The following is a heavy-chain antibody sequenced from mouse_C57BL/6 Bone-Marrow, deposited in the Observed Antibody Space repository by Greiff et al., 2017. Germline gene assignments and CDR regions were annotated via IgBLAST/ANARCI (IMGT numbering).Heavy chain of an antibody. J-gene: IGHJ1*03. V-gene: IGHV1-15*01. Sequence: QVHVKQSGAELVRPGASVTLSCKASGYTFTDYEMHWVKQTPVHGLEWIGAIDPETGGTAYNQKFKGKAILTADKSSSTAYMELRSLTSEDSAVYYCTRWDGSSPWYFDVWGTGTTVTVSS. D-gene: IGHD1-1*01. CDR2: IDPETGGT. CDR3: TRWDGSSPWYFDV. CDR1: GYTFTDYE.